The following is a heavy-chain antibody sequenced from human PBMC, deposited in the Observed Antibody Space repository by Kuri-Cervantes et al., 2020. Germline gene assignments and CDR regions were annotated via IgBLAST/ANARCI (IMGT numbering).Heavy chain of an antibody. Sequence: ASVKVSCKASGYTFTSYAMHWVRQAPGQRLEWMGWINAGNGNTKYSQKFQGRVTITRDTSASTAYMELSSLRSEDTAVYYCASPNPLFSYNNHSKILYYYYMDVWGKGTTVTVSS. J-gene: IGHJ6*03. D-gene: IGHD3-10*01. CDR3: ASPNPLFSYNNHSKILYYYYMDV. CDR2: INAGNGNT. V-gene: IGHV1-3*01. CDR1: GYTFTSYA.